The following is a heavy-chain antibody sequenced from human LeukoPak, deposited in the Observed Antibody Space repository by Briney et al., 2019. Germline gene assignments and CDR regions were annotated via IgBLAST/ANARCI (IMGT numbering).Heavy chain of an antibody. D-gene: IGHD2-8*01. CDR3: ARNGGHYYYYMDV. V-gene: IGHV1-69*06. CDR1: GYTFTTYY. Sequence: GASVKVSCKAFGYTFTTYYIHWVRQAPGQGLEWMGGIIPIFGTANYAQKFQGRVTITADKSTSTAYMELSSLRSEDTAVYYCARNGGHYYYYMDVWGKGTTVTVSS. CDR2: IIPIFGTA. J-gene: IGHJ6*03.